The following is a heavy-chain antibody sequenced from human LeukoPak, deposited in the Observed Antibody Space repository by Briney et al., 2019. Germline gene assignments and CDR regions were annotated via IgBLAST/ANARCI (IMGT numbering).Heavy chain of an antibody. CDR2: INHSGST. CDR1: GGSFSGYY. CDR3: ARRSSSSLYRDY. D-gene: IGHD6-6*01. V-gene: IGHV4-34*01. J-gene: IGHJ4*02. Sequence: PSETLSLTCAVYGGSFSGYYWSWIRQPPGKGLEWIGEINHSGSTNYNPSLKSRVTISVDTSKNQFSLKLSSVTAADTAVYYCARRSSSSLYRDYWGQGTLVTVSS.